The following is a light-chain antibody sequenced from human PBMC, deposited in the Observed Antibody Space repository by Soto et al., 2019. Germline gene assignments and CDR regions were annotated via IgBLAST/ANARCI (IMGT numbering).Light chain of an antibody. CDR1: SSDVGGYDY. V-gene: IGLV2-14*01. J-gene: IGLJ1*01. CDR3: SSYTSSSTYV. Sequence: QSALTQPASVSGSPGQSITISCTGTSSDVGGYDYVSWYQLHPGKAPKLMVFEVNNRPSGVSYRFSGSKSGNTASLTISGLLAEDEADYYCSSYTSSSTYVFGTGTKVTV. CDR2: EVN.